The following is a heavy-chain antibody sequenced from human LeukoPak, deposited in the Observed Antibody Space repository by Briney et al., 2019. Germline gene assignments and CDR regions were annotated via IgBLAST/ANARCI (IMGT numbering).Heavy chain of an antibody. CDR3: ARGGTGRPDFDY. Sequence: SVKVSCKASGGTFSSYTISWVRQAPGQGLEWMGGIIPIFGTANYAQKFQGRVTITADKSTSTAYMELSSLRSEDTAVYYCARGGTGRPDFDYWGQGTLVTVSS. J-gene: IGHJ4*02. D-gene: IGHD1-1*01. CDR1: GGTFSSYT. V-gene: IGHV1-69*06. CDR2: IIPIFGTA.